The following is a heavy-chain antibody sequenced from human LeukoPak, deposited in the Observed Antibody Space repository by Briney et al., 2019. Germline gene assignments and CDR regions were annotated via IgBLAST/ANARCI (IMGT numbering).Heavy chain of an antibody. CDR2: INHSGST. Sequence: SETLSLTRAVYGGSFSGYYWSWIRQPPGKGLEWIGEINHSGSTNYNPSLKSRVTISVDTSKNQFSLKLSSVTAADTAVYYCARGRAIFGGTYIEAWFDPWGQGTLVTVSS. CDR1: GGSFSGYY. CDR3: ARGRAIFGGTYIEAWFDP. D-gene: IGHD3-3*01. V-gene: IGHV4-34*01. J-gene: IGHJ5*02.